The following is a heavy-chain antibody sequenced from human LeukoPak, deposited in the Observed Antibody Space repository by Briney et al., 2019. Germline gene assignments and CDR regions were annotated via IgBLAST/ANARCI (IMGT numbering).Heavy chain of an antibody. V-gene: IGHV4-59*12. CDR1: GGSISSYY. CDR2: IYYSGST. D-gene: IGHD3-3*01. J-gene: IGHJ6*02. CDR3: ARFRNYDFWSGYPTYYYYGMDV. Sequence: SETLSLTCTVSGGSISSYYWSWIRRPPGKGLEWIGYIYYSGSTNFNPSLKSRVTISVDTSKNQFSLKLSSVTAADTAVYYCARFRNYDFWSGYPTYYYYGMDVWGQGTTVTVSS.